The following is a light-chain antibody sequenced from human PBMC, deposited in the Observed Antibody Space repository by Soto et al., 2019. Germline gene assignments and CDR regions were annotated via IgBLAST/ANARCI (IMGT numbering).Light chain of an antibody. CDR1: QSVSSY. CDR2: DAS. CDR3: QQRNKWPLT. Sequence: EIVLTQSPAPLSLSPGERATLSCRASQSVSSYLAWYQQQPGQAPRLLIYDASNRATDIPARFSGSGSGTDFTLTISRLERGDFAVYFCQQRNKWPLTFGGGTKVEIK. V-gene: IGKV3-11*01. J-gene: IGKJ4*01.